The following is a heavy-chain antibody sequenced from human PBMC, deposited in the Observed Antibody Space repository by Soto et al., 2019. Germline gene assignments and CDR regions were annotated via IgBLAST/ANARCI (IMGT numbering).Heavy chain of an antibody. D-gene: IGHD2-15*01. CDR2: IWYDGSNK. CDR1: GFTFSSYG. CDR3: ARSGGSLMVDY. Sequence: GGSLRLSCAASGFTFSSYGMHWVRQAPGKGLEWVAVIWYDGSNKYYADSVKGRFTISRDNSKNTLYLQMNSLRAEDTAVYYCARSGGSLMVDYWGQGTLVTVSS. V-gene: IGHV3-33*01. J-gene: IGHJ4*02.